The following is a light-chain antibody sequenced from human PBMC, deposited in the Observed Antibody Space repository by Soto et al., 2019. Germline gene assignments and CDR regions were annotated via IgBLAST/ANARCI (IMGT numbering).Light chain of an antibody. CDR1: SSNIGAGYD. Sequence: QSVLTQPPSVSGAPGQRVTISCTGSSSNIGAGYDVHWYQQLPGTAPKLLIYGNSNRPSGVPDRFSGSKSGTSASLAITGLQAEDEAVYYCQSYDSSLSVYVVFGGGTTLTVL. CDR2: GNS. V-gene: IGLV1-40*01. CDR3: QSYDSSLSVYVV. J-gene: IGLJ2*01.